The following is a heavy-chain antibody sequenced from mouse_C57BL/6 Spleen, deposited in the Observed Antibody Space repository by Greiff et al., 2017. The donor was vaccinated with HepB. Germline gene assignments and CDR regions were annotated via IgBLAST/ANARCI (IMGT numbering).Heavy chain of an antibody. CDR2: IDPSDSYT. Sequence: QVQLQQPGAELVMPGASVKLSCKASGYTFTSYWMHWVKQRPGQGLEWIEEIDPSDSYTNYNQKFKGKSTLTVDKSSSTAYMQLSSLTSEDSAVYYCARRDYDYDGGAYFDYWGQGTTLTVSS. CDR3: ARRDYDYDGGAYFDY. CDR1: GYTFTSYW. V-gene: IGHV1-69*01. J-gene: IGHJ2*01. D-gene: IGHD2-4*01.